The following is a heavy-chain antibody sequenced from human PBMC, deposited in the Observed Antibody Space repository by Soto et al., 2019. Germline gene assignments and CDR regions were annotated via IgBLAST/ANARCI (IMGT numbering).Heavy chain of an antibody. D-gene: IGHD6-6*01. J-gene: IGHJ6*03. CDR2: IYYSGST. CDR3: ARWGEYSSSSALGNYYYYMDV. CDR1: GGSISSYY. Sequence: SETLSLTCTVSGGSISSYYWSWIRQPPGKGLEWIGYIYYSGSTNYNPSLKSRVTISVDTSKNQFSLKLSSVTAADTAVYYCARWGEYSSSSALGNYYYYMDVWGKGTTVTVSS. V-gene: IGHV4-59*08.